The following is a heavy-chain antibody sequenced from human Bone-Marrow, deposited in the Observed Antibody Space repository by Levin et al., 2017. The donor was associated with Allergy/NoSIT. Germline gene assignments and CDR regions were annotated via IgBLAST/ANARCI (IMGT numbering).Heavy chain of an antibody. J-gene: IGHJ3*02. CDR2: LHDSGNT. V-gene: IGHV4-59*11. CDR3: AREAKMYGDFDSNEFDI. Sequence: RASETLSLTCTVSGGSISDHFWTWIRQPPGKGLEWIASLHDSGNTYYSPSLKSRVSISIDTSKNQFSLQVMSVTAADTAMYYCAREAKMYGDFDSNEFDIWGQGTMVTVS. CDR1: GGSISDHF. D-gene: IGHD4-17*01.